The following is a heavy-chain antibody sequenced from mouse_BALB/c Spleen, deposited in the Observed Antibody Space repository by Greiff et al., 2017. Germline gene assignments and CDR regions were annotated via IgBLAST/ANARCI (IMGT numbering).Heavy chain of an antibody. CDR1: GFTFSSYG. V-gene: IGHV5-6-3*01. CDR3: ASYYGSSYWYFDV. J-gene: IGHJ1*01. D-gene: IGHD1-1*01. CDR2: INSNGGST. Sequence: DVKLVESGGGLVQPGGSLKLSCAASGFTFSSYGMSWVRQTPDKRLELVATINSNGGSTYYPDSVKGRFTISRDNAKNTLYLQMSSLKSEDTAMYYCASYYGSSYWYFDVWGAGTTVTVSS.